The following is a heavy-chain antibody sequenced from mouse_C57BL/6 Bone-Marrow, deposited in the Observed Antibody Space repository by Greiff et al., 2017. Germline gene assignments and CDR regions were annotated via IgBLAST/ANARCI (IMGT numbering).Heavy chain of an antibody. CDR2: IYPGSGST. V-gene: IGHV1-55*01. Sequence: QVHVKQPGAELVKPGASVKMSCKASGYTFTSYWITWVKQRPGQGLEWIGDIYPGSGSTNYNEKFKSKATLTVDTSSSTAYMQLSSLTSEDTDFYYCARPYYGYDWDYWGQGTTLTVSS. CDR1: GYTFTSYW. J-gene: IGHJ2*01. CDR3: ARPYYGYDWDY. D-gene: IGHD2-2*01.